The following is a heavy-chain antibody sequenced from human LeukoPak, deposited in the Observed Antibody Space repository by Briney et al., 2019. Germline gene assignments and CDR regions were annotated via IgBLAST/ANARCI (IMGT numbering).Heavy chain of an antibody. J-gene: IGHJ3*02. CDR1: GFTFSSYA. D-gene: IGHD3-10*01. CDR2: ISYDGSNK. Sequence: QPGGSLRLSCAASGFTFSSYAMHWVRQAPGKGLEGVAVISYDGSNKYYADSVKGRFTISRDNSKNTLYLQMNSLRAEDTAVYYCAREGLLWFGESHDAFDIWGQGTMVTVSS. V-gene: IGHV3-30*04. CDR3: AREGLLWFGESHDAFDI.